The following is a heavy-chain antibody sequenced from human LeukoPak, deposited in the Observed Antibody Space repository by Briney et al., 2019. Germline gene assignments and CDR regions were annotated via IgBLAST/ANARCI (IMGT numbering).Heavy chain of an antibody. Sequence: PSETLSLTCTVSGGSISSYYWSWIRQPPGKGLEWIGYIYYSGSTNYNPSLKSRVTISVDTSKNQFSLKLSSVTAADTAVYYCARVLHGYNTYYFDYWGQGTLVTVSS. V-gene: IGHV4-59*01. CDR1: GGSISSYY. D-gene: IGHD5-24*01. J-gene: IGHJ4*02. CDR3: ARVLHGYNTYYFDY. CDR2: IYYSGST.